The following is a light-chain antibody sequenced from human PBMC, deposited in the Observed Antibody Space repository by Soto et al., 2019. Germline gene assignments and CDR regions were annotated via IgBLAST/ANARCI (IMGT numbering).Light chain of an antibody. CDR3: QVWDSSTAV. J-gene: IGLJ1*01. CDR2: RDS. CDR1: NIGSKN. Sequence: SYELTQPLSVSVALGQTARITCGGNNIGSKNVHWYQQKPGQAPVLVIYRDSNRPSGIPERFSGSNSGNTATLTISRAQAGDEAVYYCQVWDSSTAVFGTGTKLTVL. V-gene: IGLV3-9*01.